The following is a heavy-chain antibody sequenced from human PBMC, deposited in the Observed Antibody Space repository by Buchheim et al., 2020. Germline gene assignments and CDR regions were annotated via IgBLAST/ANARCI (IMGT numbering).Heavy chain of an antibody. Sequence: EVQLVESGGGLVKPGGSLRLSCAASGFTFSSYSMNWVRQAPGKGLEWVSSISSSSSYIYYADSVKGRFTISRDNAKNSLYLQMNSLRAEDTAVYYCARGLTIFGVVTYDGMDVWGQGTT. V-gene: IGHV3-21*01. CDR1: GFTFSSYS. CDR3: ARGLTIFGVVTYDGMDV. D-gene: IGHD3-3*01. CDR2: ISSSSSYI. J-gene: IGHJ6*02.